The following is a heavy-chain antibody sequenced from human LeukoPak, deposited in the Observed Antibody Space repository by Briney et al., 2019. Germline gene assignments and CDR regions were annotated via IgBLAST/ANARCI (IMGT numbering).Heavy chain of an antibody. D-gene: IGHD5-18*01. CDR1: GFTFSTYA. Sequence: GGSLRLSCSASGFTFSTYAMHWFRQAPGKGLEYLSGIGSNEADTYYADSVKGRFTISRDNSKNTLYLQMNSLRAEDTAIYYCAKDQSYGFDYWGQGTLVTVSS. CDR3: AKDQSYGFDY. J-gene: IGHJ4*02. CDR2: IGSNEADT. V-gene: IGHV3-64*04.